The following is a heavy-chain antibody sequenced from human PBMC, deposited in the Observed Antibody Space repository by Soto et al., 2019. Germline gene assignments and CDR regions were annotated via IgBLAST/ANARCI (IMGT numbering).Heavy chain of an antibody. Sequence: QVQLQESGPGLVKPSETLSLTCTVSGGSISSYYWSWIRQPPGKGLEWIGYIYYSGSTNYNPSLKSLVTISVDTSKNQFSLKLSSVTAADTAVYYCARDRLFSYYYYGMDVWGQGTTVTVSS. D-gene: IGHD3-10*02. CDR2: IYYSGST. CDR3: ARDRLFSYYYYGMDV. V-gene: IGHV4-59*01. J-gene: IGHJ6*02. CDR1: GGSISSYY.